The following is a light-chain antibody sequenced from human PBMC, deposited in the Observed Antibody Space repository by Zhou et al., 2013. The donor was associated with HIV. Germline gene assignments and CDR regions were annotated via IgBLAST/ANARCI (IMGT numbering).Light chain of an antibody. Sequence: EIVLTQSPGTLSLSPGERVTLSCXASQSVGSAHLAWYQQKPGQTPRLLIYGASSRATGTPDRFSGSGSGTDFTLTINRLEPEDFAVYYCQRYAGSSYSFGQGTKLEIK. CDR3: QRYAGSSYS. J-gene: IGKJ2*01. CDR2: GAS. CDR1: QSVGSAH. V-gene: IGKV3-20*01.